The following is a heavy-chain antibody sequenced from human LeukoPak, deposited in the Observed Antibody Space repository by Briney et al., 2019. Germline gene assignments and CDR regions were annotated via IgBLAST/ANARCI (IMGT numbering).Heavy chain of an antibody. Sequence: GGSLRLSCAASGFTFSSYAMSWVRQTPGKGLEWVSGISGSGGYTYYAGSVKGRFTISRDNSKNTLYLQMNSLRAEDTAEYYCSKGRGASCYSACDPWGQGTLVTVSS. CDR3: SKGRGASCYSACDP. V-gene: IGHV3-23*01. D-gene: IGHD2-15*01. J-gene: IGHJ5*02. CDR1: GFTFSSYA. CDR2: ISGSGGYT.